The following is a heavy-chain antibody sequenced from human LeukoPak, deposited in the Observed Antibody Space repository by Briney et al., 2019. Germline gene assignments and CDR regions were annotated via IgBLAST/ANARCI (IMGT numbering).Heavy chain of an antibody. CDR2: IKQDGSTK. CDR1: GFTFSNNW. J-gene: IGHJ6*02. V-gene: IGHV3-7*05. D-gene: IGHD4-17*01. CDR3: ARWVTTPHHGLDV. Sequence: PGGSLRLSCGTSGFTFSNNWMSWVRHAPGTGLEWVASIKQDGSTKYYVDSVKGRFTISRDNAKNSLDLQMSSLRAEDTAVYYCARWVTTPHHGLDVWGQGTTVTVSS.